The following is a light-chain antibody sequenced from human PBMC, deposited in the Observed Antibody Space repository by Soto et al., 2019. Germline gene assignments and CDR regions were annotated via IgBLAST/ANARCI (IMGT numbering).Light chain of an antibody. Sequence: EIVLTQSPGTLSLSPGERATLSCRASQSVSSNNLAWYQQRPGQAPRVVIYGASTRATGIPERFSGSGSGTDFTLTISRLEPEDFAVYYCLQRSDWWTFGQGTKVEIK. CDR3: LQRSDWWT. CDR2: GAS. J-gene: IGKJ1*01. CDR1: QSVSSNN. V-gene: IGKV3D-20*02.